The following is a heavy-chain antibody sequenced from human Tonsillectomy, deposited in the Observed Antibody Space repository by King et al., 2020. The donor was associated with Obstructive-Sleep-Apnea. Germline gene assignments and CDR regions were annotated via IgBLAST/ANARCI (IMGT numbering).Heavy chain of an antibody. CDR1: GYTFTSYD. Sequence: QVQLVESGAEVKKPGASVKVSCKASGYTFTSYDINWVRQATGQGLEWMGWMNPNSGNTGYAQNFQGRVTMTRNTSISTAYMELTSLRSEETAVYYCARGTDILTGYYIPWGQGTLVTVSS. CDR2: MNPNSGNT. CDR3: ARGTDILTGYYIP. J-gene: IGHJ5*02. D-gene: IGHD3-9*01. V-gene: IGHV1-8*01.